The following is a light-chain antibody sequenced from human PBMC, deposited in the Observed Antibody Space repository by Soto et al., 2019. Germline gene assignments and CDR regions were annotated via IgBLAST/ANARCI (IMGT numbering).Light chain of an antibody. J-gene: IGLJ2*01. Sequence: NFMLTQPHSVSESPGKTVTISCTRSSGNIASKYVQWYQQRPGSAPSTVIYEYYERPSGVPDRFSGAIDSSSNSASLTISGLKTEDEADYYCQSYVNYNVVFGGGTKLTVL. CDR1: SGNIASKY. CDR3: QSYVNYNVV. V-gene: IGLV6-57*04. CDR2: EYY.